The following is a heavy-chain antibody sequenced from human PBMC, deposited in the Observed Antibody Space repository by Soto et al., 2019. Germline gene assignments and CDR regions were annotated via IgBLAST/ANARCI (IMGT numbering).Heavy chain of an antibody. CDR1: GFTFDDYA. CDR2: ISWNSGSI. V-gene: IGHV3-9*01. Sequence: GGSLRLSCAASGFTFDDYAMHWVRQAPGKGLEWVSGISWNSGSIGYADSVKGRFTISRDNAKNSLYLQMNSLRAEGTALYYCAKDPRDPFDYWGQGTLVTVSS. CDR3: AKDPRDPFDY. J-gene: IGHJ4*02. D-gene: IGHD2-21*02.